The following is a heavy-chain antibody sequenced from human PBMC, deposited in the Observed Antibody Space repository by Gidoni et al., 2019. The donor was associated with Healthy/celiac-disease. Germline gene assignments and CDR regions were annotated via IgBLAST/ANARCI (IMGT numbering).Heavy chain of an antibody. D-gene: IGHD3-22*01. J-gene: IGHJ4*02. CDR3: ARHVDYYDSSGYYLYYFDY. CDR1: GGSISSSSYY. CDR2: IYYSGST. V-gene: IGHV4-39*01. Sequence: QLQLQASGPGLVKPSETLSLTCTVSGGSISSSSYYWGWIRQPPGKGLEWIGSIYYSGSTYYNPSLKSRVTISVDTSKNQFSLKLSSVTAADTAVYYCARHVDYYDSSGYYLYYFDYWGQGTLVTVSS.